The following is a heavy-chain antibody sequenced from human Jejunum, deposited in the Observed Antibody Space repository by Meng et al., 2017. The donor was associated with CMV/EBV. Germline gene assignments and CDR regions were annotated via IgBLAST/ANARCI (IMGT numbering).Heavy chain of an antibody. D-gene: IGHD3-16*01. CDR3: ADPPAGL. J-gene: IGHJ4*02. CDR2: IFHSGAS. V-gene: IGHV4-4*01. CDR1: GGYLIGPIW. Sequence: TLSLTCVVSGGYLIGPIWWNWVRQPPGGGLEWIGEIFHSGASNYNPSLKSRATISIDNSKNQFSLRLTSVTVADTAVYFCADPPAGLWGQGVLVTVSS.